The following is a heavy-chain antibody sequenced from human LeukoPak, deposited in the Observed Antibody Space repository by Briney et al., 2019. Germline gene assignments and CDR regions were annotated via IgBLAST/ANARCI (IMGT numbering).Heavy chain of an antibody. J-gene: IGHJ4*02. D-gene: IGHD3-3*01. CDR3: ARGSRGGYYTGY. V-gene: IGHV4-61*02. CDR2: IYTSGST. CDR1: GGSISSGSYY. Sequence: SETLSLTCTVSGGSISSGSYYWSWIRQPAGKGLEWIGRIYTSGSTNYNPSLKSRVTISVDTSKNQFSLKLSSVTAADTAVYYCARGSRGGYYTGYWGQGTLVTVSS.